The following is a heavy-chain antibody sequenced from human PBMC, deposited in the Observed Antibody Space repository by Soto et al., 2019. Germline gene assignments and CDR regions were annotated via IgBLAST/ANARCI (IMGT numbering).Heavy chain of an antibody. D-gene: IGHD3-10*01. V-gene: IGHV4-59*08. CDR2: VHHSWGS. CDR1: GVSISSYY. CDR3: ARQGFGPLHGLVDV. J-gene: IGHJ6*02. Sequence: SETLSLTCTVSGVSISSYYWSWFRQSPGKRMEWIGYVHHSWGSSYNPSLQSRVAISLDTSKSQFSLKVTSVTATDTAVYYCARQGFGPLHGLVDVWGQGTTVTVSS.